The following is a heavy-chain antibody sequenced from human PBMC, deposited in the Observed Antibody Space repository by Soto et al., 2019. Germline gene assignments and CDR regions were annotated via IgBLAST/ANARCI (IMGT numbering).Heavy chain of an antibody. V-gene: IGHV5-10-1*01. J-gene: IGHJ5*02. D-gene: IGHD2-15*01. CDR3: ARDYRPLGYCSGGSCYSRRYQGYWFDP. CDR1: GYSFTRKW. CDR2: IDPTGSYT. Sequence: GESLKISCKASGYSFTRKWISWVRQMPGKGLEWMGRIDPTGSYTNYSPSFQGHVTISVDTSKNQFSLKLSSVTAADTAVYYCARDYRPLGYCSGGSCYSRRYQGYWFDPWGQGTLVTVSS.